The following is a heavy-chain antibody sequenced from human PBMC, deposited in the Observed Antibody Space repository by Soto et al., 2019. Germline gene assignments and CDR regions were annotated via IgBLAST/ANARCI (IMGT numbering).Heavy chain of an antibody. CDR2: NIPIFGTA. CDR1: GGTFSSYA. V-gene: IGHV1-69*01. J-gene: IGHJ4*02. CDR3: ARTRGYSSSWYYFDY. D-gene: IGHD6-13*01. Sequence: QVQLVQSGAEVKKPGSSVKVSCKASGGTFSSYAISWVRQAPGQGLEGMGGNIPIFGTANYGQKFQGRGTITADHSTSTAYMELSSLRSEDTAVYYCARTRGYSSSWYYFDYWGQGTLVTVSS.